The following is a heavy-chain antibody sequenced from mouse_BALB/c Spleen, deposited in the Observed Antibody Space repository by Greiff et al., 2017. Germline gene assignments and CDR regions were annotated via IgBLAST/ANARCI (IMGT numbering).Heavy chain of an antibody. J-gene: IGHJ3*01. CDR1: GFTFSSYT. D-gene: IGHD2-4*01. CDR3: TRDEGDYGSFAY. CDR2: ISSGGSYT. V-gene: IGHV5-6-4*01. Sequence: EVKVVESGGGLVKPGGSLKLSCAASGFTFSSYTMSWVRQTPEKRLEWVATISSGGSYTYYPDSVKGRFTISRDNAKNTLYLQMSSLKSEDTAMYYCTRDEGDYGSFAYWGQGTLVTVSA.